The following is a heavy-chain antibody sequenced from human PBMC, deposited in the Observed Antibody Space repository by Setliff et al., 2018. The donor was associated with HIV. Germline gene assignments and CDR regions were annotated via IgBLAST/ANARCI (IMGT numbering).Heavy chain of an antibody. CDR1: NWSFSGYY. D-gene: IGHD2-2*01. J-gene: IGHJ6*02. CDR3: ARGHCSGTNCYGVDYYGMDV. Sequence: PSESLSLTCAIYNWSFSGYYWSWIRQSPGKVLEWIGEINHSGVTNYKPSLKSRVTISLETSKNQVSLKFTSLTAADTAVYYCARGHCSGTNCYGVDYYGMDVWGQGTTVTVSS. V-gene: IGHV4-34*01. CDR2: INHSGVT.